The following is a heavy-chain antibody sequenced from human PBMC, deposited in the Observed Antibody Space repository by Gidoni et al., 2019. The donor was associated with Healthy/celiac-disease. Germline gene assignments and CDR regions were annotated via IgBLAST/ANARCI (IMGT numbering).Heavy chain of an antibody. D-gene: IGHD2-8*02. CDR3: AKDTGQYYYYYMDV. J-gene: IGHJ6*03. Sequence: EVQLVESGGGLVQPGRSLRLSCAASGFPFDDYAMHWVRQAPGKGLGWVSGISRNSGSIGYADSVKGRFTISRDNAKNSLYLQMNSLRAEDTALYYCAKDTGQYYYYYMDVWGKGTTVTVSS. V-gene: IGHV3-9*01. CDR2: ISRNSGSI. CDR1: GFPFDDYA.